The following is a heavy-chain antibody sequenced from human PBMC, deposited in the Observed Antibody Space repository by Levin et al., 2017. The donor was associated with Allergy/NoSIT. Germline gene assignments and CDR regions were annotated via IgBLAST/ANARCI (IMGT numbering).Heavy chain of an antibody. V-gene: IGHV3-21*01. Sequence: ASVKVSCAASGFTFSSYSMNWVRQAPGKGLEWVSSISSSSSYIYYADSVKGRFTISRDNAKNSLYLQMNSLRAEDTAVYYCARGTQGGYYYGMDVWGQGTTVTVSS. CDR2: ISSSSSYI. CDR1: GFTFSSYS. CDR3: ARGTQGGYYYGMDV. J-gene: IGHJ6*02.